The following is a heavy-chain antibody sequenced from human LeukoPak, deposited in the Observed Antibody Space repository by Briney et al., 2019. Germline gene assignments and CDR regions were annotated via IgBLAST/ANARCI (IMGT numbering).Heavy chain of an antibody. CDR2: TYTSGDT. V-gene: IGHV4-4*07. CDR1: RASISDNY. J-gene: IGHJ4*02. D-gene: IGHD6-13*01. CDR3: TIGGASGSLAH. Sequence: SSETLSLTCTVSRASISDNYWSWSRQPAGKALEWIGRTYTSGDTNYNPSLKSRASVSVDTSKNQFYLSLRYVTAADTAVYYCTIGGASGSLAHWGPGTLVTVSS.